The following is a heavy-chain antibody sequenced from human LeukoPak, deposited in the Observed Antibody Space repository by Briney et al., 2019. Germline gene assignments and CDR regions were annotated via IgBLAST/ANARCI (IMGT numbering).Heavy chain of an antibody. Sequence: GESLKISCHGSGYTFTNYWIGWVRQMPGKGLEWMGFIYPGDSDTRYSPSFQGQVSISADKSISTTYLQWSSLKASDTAMYYCARRYYASGSDAFDIWGQGTMVTVSS. J-gene: IGHJ3*02. CDR1: GYTFTNYW. D-gene: IGHD3-10*01. CDR3: ARRYYASGSDAFDI. V-gene: IGHV5-51*01. CDR2: IYPGDSDT.